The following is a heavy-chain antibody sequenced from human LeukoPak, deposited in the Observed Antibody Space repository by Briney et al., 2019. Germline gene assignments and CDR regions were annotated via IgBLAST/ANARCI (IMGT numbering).Heavy chain of an antibody. J-gene: IGHJ4*02. D-gene: IGHD6-19*01. CDR3: ARCGVAGIAY. CDR1: GSGFTSSS. V-gene: IGHV1-18*01. Sequence: ASVTLFLTCSGSGFTSSSFSWVWLPQAPGKEWVGLISIYNGNTNYAQNLQGRVTMTTDTSTSTAYMELRSLRADDTAVYYCARCGVAGIAYWGQGTLVTVSS. CDR2: ISIYNGNT.